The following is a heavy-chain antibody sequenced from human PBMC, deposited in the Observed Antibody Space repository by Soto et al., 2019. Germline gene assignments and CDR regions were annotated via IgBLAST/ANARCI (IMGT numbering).Heavy chain of an antibody. Sequence: PGESLKISCSASGFSFSTYSMNWVRQAPGKGLEWVSYISSSSSTIYYADSVKGRFTISRDNAKNSLYLQMNSLRDEDTAVYYCAREYCGSDCWGLDYWGQGTLVTVSS. J-gene: IGHJ4*02. D-gene: IGHD2-21*02. V-gene: IGHV3-48*02. CDR1: GFSFSTYS. CDR3: AREYCGSDCWGLDY. CDR2: ISSSSSTI.